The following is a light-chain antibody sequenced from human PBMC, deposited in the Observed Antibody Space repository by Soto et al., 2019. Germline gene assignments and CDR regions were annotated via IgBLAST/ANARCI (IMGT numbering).Light chain of an antibody. J-gene: IGKJ3*01. Sequence: DVVMTQSPLFLSVTLGQPASISCRSSQSLVLSGGNTYLIWFQQRPGQSPRCVNYKFSNRESGVQDRLSVSGAGTDFTLKISKEEAEDVGVYYGTQGAHWPFTFGPGTKLDIK. CDR2: KFS. V-gene: IGKV2-30*01. CDR3: TQGAHWPFT. CDR1: QSLVLSGGNTY.